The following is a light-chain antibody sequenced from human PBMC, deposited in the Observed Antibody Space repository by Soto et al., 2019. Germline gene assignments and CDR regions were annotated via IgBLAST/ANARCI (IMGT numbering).Light chain of an antibody. V-gene: IGLV2-8*01. CDR2: EVN. CDR3: SSYAGSSNV. J-gene: IGLJ1*01. CDR1: SSDVGGYNY. Sequence: LTHPPSASGSPGQSVAISCTGTSSDVGGYNYVSWYQQHPGKAPKLMIYEVNKRPSGVPDRFYGSKSGNTASLTVSGLQAEDEADYYCSSYAGSSNVFGTGTKVTVL.